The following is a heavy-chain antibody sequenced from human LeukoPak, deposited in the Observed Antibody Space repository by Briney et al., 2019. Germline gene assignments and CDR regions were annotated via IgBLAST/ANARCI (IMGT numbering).Heavy chain of an antibody. Sequence: SETLSLTCTVSGGSISSSSYYWGWIRQPPGKGLEWIGSIYYSGSTYYTPSLKSRVTISVDTSKNQFSLKLSSVTAADTAVHYCARVGYSSSFGSYYYYMDVWGKGTTVTVSS. J-gene: IGHJ6*03. CDR2: IYYSGST. CDR3: ARVGYSSSFGSYYYYMDV. D-gene: IGHD6-6*01. CDR1: GGSISSSSYY. V-gene: IGHV4-39*07.